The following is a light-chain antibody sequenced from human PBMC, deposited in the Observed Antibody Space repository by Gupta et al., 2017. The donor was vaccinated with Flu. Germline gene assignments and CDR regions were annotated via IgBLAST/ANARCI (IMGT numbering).Light chain of an antibody. V-gene: IGLV7-46*01. CDR3: LLSYNGPRV. J-gene: IGLJ3*02. CDR1: TGAVTTSHY. CDR2: DTT. Sequence: QTVVTQEPSLTVSPGGTVTLSCASSTGAVTTSHYAYWFQQKPGQAPRTLIYDTTKKHSRTPARFSGSLRGGKAALTVSGAQADDEADYYCLLSYNGPRVFGGGTKLTVL.